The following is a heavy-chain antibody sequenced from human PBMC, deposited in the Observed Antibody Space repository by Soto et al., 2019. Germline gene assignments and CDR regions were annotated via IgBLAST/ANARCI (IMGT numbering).Heavy chain of an antibody. CDR1: GFTFGSYW. CDR3: SRETLWFGESPKS. J-gene: IGHJ4*02. CDR2: INGDGGRT. Sequence: EVQLVESGGGSVQTGGSLRISCAASGFTFGSYWMDWVRQAPWKGLVWVSHINGDGGRTTYADSVKGRFTISRDNAHNTLYLQMDSLTADDTAVYYCSRETLWFGESPKSGGQGTLVTVSS. V-gene: IGHV3-74*01. D-gene: IGHD3-10*01.